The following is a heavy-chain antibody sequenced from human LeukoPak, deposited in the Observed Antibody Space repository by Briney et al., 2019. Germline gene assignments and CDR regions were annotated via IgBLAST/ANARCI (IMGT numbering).Heavy chain of an antibody. D-gene: IGHD3-16*01. CDR2: INTDGSTT. V-gene: IGHV3-74*01. CDR1: GFTFNNYW. J-gene: IGHJ4*02. Sequence: GGSLRLSCAASGFTFNNYWMHWVRQSPGKGLLWVSRINTDGSTTNYADSVKGRFTISRDNAKNMVYLQMNTLRDEDTAVYYCARAVGPFDYWGQGTLVTVSS. CDR3: ARAVGPFDY.